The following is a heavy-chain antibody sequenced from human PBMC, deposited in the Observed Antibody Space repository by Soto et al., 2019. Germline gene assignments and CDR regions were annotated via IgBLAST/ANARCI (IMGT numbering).Heavy chain of an antibody. V-gene: IGHV4-34*01. J-gene: IGHJ4*02. Sequence: QVQLQQWGAGLLKPSETLSLTCAVYGGSFSGYYWSWIRQPPGKGLEWIGEINHSGSTNYNPSLKSRVTKTGATSKNQFSLKVGSGTAADPAVYYWARGWLGRWLSTFDLRGQGTLVTVSS. CDR1: GGSFSGYY. CDR3: ARGWLGRWLSTFDL. D-gene: IGHD3-10*01. CDR2: INHSGST.